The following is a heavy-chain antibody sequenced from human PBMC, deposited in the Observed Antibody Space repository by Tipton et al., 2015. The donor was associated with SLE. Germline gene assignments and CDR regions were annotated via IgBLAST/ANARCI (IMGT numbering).Heavy chain of an antibody. J-gene: IGHJ6*03. CDR2: IYYSGST. CDR3: ARVGYSGTSPYYYYYMDV. CDR1: DDSFSTYY. Sequence: TLSLTCTVSDDSFSTYYLSWIRQPPGGGLGWIGYIYYSGSTKYNPSLKSRVTISVDTSKNQFSLNLSSVTAADTAIYYCARVGYSGTSPYYYYYMDVWGKGTTVTVSS. V-gene: IGHV4-59*01. D-gene: IGHD1-26*01.